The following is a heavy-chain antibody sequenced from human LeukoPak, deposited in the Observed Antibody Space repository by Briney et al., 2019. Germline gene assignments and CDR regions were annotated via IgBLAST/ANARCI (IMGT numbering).Heavy chain of an antibody. CDR3: ARDLAYSNYFMDV. Sequence: GGSLRLSCAASGFTFSSYAMHWVRQAPGKGLEWVAVISYDGSNKYYADSVKGRFTISRDNSKNTLYLQMNSLRAEDTAVYYCARDLAYSNYFMDVWGKGTTVTVSS. CDR1: GFTFSSYA. J-gene: IGHJ6*04. D-gene: IGHD4-11*01. V-gene: IGHV3-30*01. CDR2: ISYDGSNK.